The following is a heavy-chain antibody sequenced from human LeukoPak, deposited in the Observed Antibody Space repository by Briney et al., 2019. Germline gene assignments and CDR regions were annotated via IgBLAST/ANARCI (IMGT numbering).Heavy chain of an antibody. CDR2: IHYSGST. J-gene: IGHJ4*02. D-gene: IGHD5-12*01. V-gene: IGHV4-59*01. Sequence: PSETLSLTCAVYGGSFSGYYWSWIRQPPGKGLEWIGYIHYSGSTNYNPSLKSRVTISVDTSKNQFSLKMSSVTAADTAVYYCARSYSGYHTDHWGQGALVTVSS. CDR3: ARSYSGYHTDH. CDR1: GGSFSGYY.